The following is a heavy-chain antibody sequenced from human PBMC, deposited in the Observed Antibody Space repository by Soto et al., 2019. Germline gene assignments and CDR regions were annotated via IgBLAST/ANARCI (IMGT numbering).Heavy chain of an antibody. J-gene: IGHJ4*02. V-gene: IGHV3-53*01. CDR3: ARSGYTFAWGY. D-gene: IGHD3-16*01. Sequence: EVQLVESGGGLIPPGGSLRLSCAASGFLVNSAYMTWVRQAPGKGLEWLSMINSDGSTLYAESVKGRFTISRDNSKKRLDLQLISLWAGDTAMYGCARSGYTFAWGYWGQGALVVVAA. CDR2: INSDGST. CDR1: GFLVNSAY.